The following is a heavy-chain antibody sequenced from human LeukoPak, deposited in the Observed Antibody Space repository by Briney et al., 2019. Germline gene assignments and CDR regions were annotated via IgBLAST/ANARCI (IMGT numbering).Heavy chain of an antibody. J-gene: IGHJ4*02. CDR2: ISSSSSYI. V-gene: IGHV3-21*01. D-gene: IGHD7-27*01. CDR1: GFTFRSYS. Sequence: GGSLRLSCAASGFTFRSYSMNWVRQAPGKGLEWVSSISSSSSYIYYADSVKGRFTISRDNAKNSLYLQMNSLRADDTAVYYCARDRLPLGFDYWGQGTLVTVSS. CDR3: ARDRLPLGFDY.